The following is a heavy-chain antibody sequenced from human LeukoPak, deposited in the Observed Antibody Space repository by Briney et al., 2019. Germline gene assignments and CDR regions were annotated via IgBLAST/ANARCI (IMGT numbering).Heavy chain of an antibody. V-gene: IGHV1-69*13. Sequence: SVKVSCKASGGTFSNYAITWVRQAPGQGPEWMGGIIPMFRTANYAQKFQGRVTITADESTNTAYMELSSLRSEDTAVYYCARDPPYYESIGYKPDWGQGTLVTVSS. D-gene: IGHD3-22*01. CDR1: GGTFSNYA. CDR3: ARDPPYYESIGYKPD. CDR2: IIPMFRTA. J-gene: IGHJ4*02.